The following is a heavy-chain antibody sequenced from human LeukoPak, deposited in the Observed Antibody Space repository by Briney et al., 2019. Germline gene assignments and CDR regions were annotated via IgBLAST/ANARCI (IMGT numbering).Heavy chain of an antibody. D-gene: IGHD4-17*01. V-gene: IGHV5-51*04. J-gene: IGHJ4*02. CDR2: IYPGDSDT. CDR3: ARVGDSGFDY. CDR1: GYSFTSYW. Sequence: GESLKISCKGSGYSFTSYWIGWVRQMPGKGLEWMGSIYPGDSDTRYSPCFQAQVPISADKPISPAYLQWSSLKASDTAMYYCARVGDSGFDYWGQGTLVTVSS.